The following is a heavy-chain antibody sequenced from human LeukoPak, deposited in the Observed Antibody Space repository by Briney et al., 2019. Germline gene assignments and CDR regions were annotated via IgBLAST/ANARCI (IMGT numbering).Heavy chain of an antibody. D-gene: IGHD2-15*01. CDR2: INPSGGST. V-gene: IGHV1-46*01. CDR1: GYTFTGYY. Sequence: ASVKVSCKASGYTFTGYYMHWVRQAPGQGLEWMGIINPSGGSTSYAQKFQGRVTMTRDTSTSTVYMELSSLRSEDTAVYCCALGSGQNYYYYGMDVWGQGTTVTVSS. CDR3: ALGSGQNYYYYGMDV. J-gene: IGHJ6*02.